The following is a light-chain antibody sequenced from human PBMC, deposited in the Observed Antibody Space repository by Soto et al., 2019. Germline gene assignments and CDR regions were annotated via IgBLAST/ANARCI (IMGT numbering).Light chain of an antibody. CDR1: QSVSSYY. CDR2: AAS. Sequence: EMVLPQSPGTLSLSPGERATLSCRASQSVSSYYFTWYQQKPGQAPRLLIYAASSRATGIPDRFSGGGSGTEFTLTISSRQSEDSAVYYCHQYYSWPLCTFGPGTKVEIK. V-gene: IGKV3-20*01. J-gene: IGKJ3*01. CDR3: HQYYSWPLCT.